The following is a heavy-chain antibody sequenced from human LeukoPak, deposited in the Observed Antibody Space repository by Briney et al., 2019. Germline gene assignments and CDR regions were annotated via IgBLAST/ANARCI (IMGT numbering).Heavy chain of an antibody. CDR1: GFTLSSYN. CDR2: ISSSSPYI. CDR3: TRDDY. J-gene: IGHJ1*01. D-gene: IGHD2-21*01. V-gene: IGHV3-21*01. Sequence: GGSLRLSCAASGFTLSSYNMNWVRQVPGKGLEWVSSISSSSPYIYYADSVKGRFTISRDNAENSLYLQMNSLRAEDTAVYYCTRDDYWGQGTLVTVSS.